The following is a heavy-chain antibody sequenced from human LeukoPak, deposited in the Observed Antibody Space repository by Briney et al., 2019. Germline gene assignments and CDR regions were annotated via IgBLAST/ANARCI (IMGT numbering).Heavy chain of an antibody. V-gene: IGHV3-66*01. CDR3: ARDRGAPYYYDSSGYYSGGYFDY. CDR2: IYSGGDT. Sequence: GGSLRLSCVPSGITFSNSAMSWVRQAPGKGLEWVSVIYSGGDTYYADSVKGRFTISRDNSKNTLYLQMNSLRTEDTAVYYCARDRGAPYYYDSSGYYSGGYFDYWGQGTLVTVSS. D-gene: IGHD3-22*01. J-gene: IGHJ4*02. CDR1: GITFSNSA.